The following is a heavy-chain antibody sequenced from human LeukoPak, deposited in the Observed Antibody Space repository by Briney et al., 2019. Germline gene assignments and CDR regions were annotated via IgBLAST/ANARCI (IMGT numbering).Heavy chain of an antibody. Sequence: GGSPRLSCAASGFTFSNYDMNWVRQAPGKGLEWVSSISSGSSTIYYADSVKGRFTISRDNAKNSLFLQMNSLRAEDTAVYYCARGLNWFDPWGQGTLVTVSS. D-gene: IGHD3-16*01. J-gene: IGHJ5*02. V-gene: IGHV3-48*04. CDR3: ARGLNWFDP. CDR2: ISSGSSTI. CDR1: GFTFSNYD.